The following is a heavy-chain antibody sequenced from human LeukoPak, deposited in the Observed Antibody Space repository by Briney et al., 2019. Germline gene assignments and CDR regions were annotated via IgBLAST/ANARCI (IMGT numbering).Heavy chain of an antibody. V-gene: IGHV3-74*01. J-gene: IGHJ4*02. D-gene: IGHD6-19*01. CDR2: INSDGSST. Sequence: GGSLRLSCAASGFTFSSYWMHWVRQAPGKGLVWVSRINSDGSSTSYADSVKGRFTISRDNAKNTLYLQMNSLRAEDTAVYYCARMTDDSSGWSPTDYWGQGTLVTVSS. CDR1: GFTFSSYW. CDR3: ARMTDDSSGWSPTDY.